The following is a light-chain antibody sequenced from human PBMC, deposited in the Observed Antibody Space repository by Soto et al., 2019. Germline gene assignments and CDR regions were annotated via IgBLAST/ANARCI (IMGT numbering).Light chain of an antibody. V-gene: IGKV3-11*01. CDR2: DAS. Sequence: EIVLTQSPATLSLSPGERATLSCRASQSISSYLGWYQQKPGQAPRLLIYDASNRATGIPVRFSGSGSGTDFNLTISSLEPEDFAVYYCQQRSNWPRTFGQRTKVEIK. CDR3: QQRSNWPRT. CDR1: QSISSY. J-gene: IGKJ1*01.